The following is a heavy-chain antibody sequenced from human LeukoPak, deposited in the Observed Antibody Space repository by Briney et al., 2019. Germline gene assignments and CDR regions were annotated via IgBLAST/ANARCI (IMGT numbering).Heavy chain of an antibody. D-gene: IGHD3-22*01. CDR3: AKPYDSSGFDY. Sequence: GGSLRLSCAASGFTFSSFAMTWVRQAPGKGLELLSAISDSAGTTYYADSVKGRFTISRDNSKNTLYLQMNSLRAEDTAVYYCAKPYDSSGFDYWGQGTLVTVSS. CDR1: GFTFSSFA. J-gene: IGHJ4*02. V-gene: IGHV3-23*01. CDR2: ISDSAGTT.